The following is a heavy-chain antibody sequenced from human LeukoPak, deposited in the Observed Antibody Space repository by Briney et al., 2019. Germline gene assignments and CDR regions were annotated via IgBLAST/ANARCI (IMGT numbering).Heavy chain of an antibody. CDR1: GFTFSSYG. J-gene: IGHJ4*02. CDR3: ANVPFHIVVVTATHFDY. D-gene: IGHD2-21*02. V-gene: IGHV3-23*01. Sequence: GGSLRLSCAASGFTFSSYGMSWVRQAPGKGLEWVSAISGSGGSTYYADSVKGRFTISRDNSKNTLYLQMNSLRAEDTAVYYCANVPFHIVVVTATHFDYWGQGTLVTVSS. CDR2: ISGSGGST.